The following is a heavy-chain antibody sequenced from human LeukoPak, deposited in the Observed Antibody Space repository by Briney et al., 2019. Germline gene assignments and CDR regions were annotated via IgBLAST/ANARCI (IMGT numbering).Heavy chain of an antibody. CDR2: IIPIFGTA. Sequence: SVKVSCKASGGTFSSYAVSWVRQAPGQGLEWMGGIIPIFGTANYAQKFQGRVTITADESTSTAYMELSSLRSEDTAVYYCATDAYDYVWGSYRYFHYWGQGTLVTVSS. V-gene: IGHV1-69*13. J-gene: IGHJ4*02. CDR3: ATDAYDYVWGSYRYFHY. D-gene: IGHD3-16*02. CDR1: GGTFSSYA.